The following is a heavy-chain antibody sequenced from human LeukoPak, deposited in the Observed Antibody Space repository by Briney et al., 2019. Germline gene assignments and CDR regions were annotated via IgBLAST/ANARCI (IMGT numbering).Heavy chain of an antibody. V-gene: IGHV3-48*03. D-gene: IGHD2/OR15-2a*01. Sequence: QPGGSLRLSCAASGFTFSSYEMNWVRQAPGKGLEWVSYISSSASTIYYADSVKGRFTISRDNAKNSLYLQMNSPRAEDTAVYYCARGSEYSPTFDYWGKGTLVTVSS. J-gene: IGHJ4*02. CDR1: GFTFSSYE. CDR2: ISSSASTI. CDR3: ARGSEYSPTFDY.